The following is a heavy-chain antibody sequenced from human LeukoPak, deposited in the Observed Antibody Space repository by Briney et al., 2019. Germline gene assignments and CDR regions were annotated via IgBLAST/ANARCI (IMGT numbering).Heavy chain of an antibody. J-gene: IGHJ5*02. CDR3: ARDQTRVAVADKTS. V-gene: IGHV4-39*07. CDR2: IYYSGST. CDR1: GGSISSSSYY. Sequence: SETQSLTCTVSGGSISSSSYYWGWIRQPPGKGLEWIGSIYYSGSTYYNPSLKSRVTISVDTSKNQFSLKLSSVTAADTAVYYCARDQTRVAVADKTSWGQGTLVTVSS. D-gene: IGHD6-19*01.